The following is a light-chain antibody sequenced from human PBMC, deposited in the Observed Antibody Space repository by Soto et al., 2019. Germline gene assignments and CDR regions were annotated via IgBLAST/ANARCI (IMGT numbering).Light chain of an antibody. CDR1: QSVSNN. Sequence: EIVMTQSPATLSVSPGGRATLSCRASQSVSNNLAWYQQKPGQAPRLLIYSASTRATGIAARFSGRGSGTEFTLTIAGLQSEDFAIYYCQQYSDWPTFGQGTKV. CDR2: SAS. J-gene: IGKJ2*01. CDR3: QQYSDWPT. V-gene: IGKV3-15*01.